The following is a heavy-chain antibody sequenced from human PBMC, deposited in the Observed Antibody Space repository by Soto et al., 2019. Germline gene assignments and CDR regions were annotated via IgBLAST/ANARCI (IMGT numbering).Heavy chain of an antibody. CDR2: LNGGVDGT. V-gene: IGHV1-3*01. CDR3: AREVKGVTSFDY. CDR1: GFTALSYA. J-gene: IGHJ4*02. D-gene: IGHD3-10*01. Sequence: QVRLIQSGPEMMQPGASVRVSCTASGFTALSYAFHWVRQAPGQGPEWLGWLNGGVDGTSYSQRLQGTVTISRDTSTNTVYLEVKSLTSEDTAVYYCAREVKGVTSFDYWGQGTLVTVSS.